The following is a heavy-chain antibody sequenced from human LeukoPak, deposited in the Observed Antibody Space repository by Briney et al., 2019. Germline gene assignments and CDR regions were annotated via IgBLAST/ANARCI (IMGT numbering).Heavy chain of an antibody. J-gene: IGHJ5*02. V-gene: IGHV1-2*06. Sequence: ASVKVSCKASGYTFTGYHMHWVRQAPGQGLEWMGRINPNSGDTNYAQKFQGRVTITADESTSTAYMELSSLRSEDTAVYYCASVQVGYCSGGSCYSPWFDPWGQGTLVTVSS. CDR1: GYTFTGYH. CDR2: INPNSGDT. CDR3: ASVQVGYCSGGSCYSPWFDP. D-gene: IGHD2-15*01.